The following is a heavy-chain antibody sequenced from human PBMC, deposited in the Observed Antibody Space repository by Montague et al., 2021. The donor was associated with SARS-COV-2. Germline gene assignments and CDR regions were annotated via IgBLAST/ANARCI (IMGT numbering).Heavy chain of an antibody. D-gene: IGHD5-12*01. CDR3: ARAVNYGGYAFAYFDF. CDR1: GRSISSDNYY. CDR2: YYTTVNT. J-gene: IGHJ4*02. V-gene: IGHV4-61*02. Sequence: LSLTCTVSGRSISSDNYYWIWIPQPTGQGLVWIGRYYTTVNTNYNPSLTSTITISGDTSRNQFSLRLISVTAADTAMYYCARAVNYGGYAFAYFDFWGQGVMVTVSS.